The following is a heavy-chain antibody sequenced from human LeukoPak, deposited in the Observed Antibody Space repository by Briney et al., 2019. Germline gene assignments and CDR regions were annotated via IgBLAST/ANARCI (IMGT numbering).Heavy chain of an antibody. CDR1: GFTFSSYG. D-gene: IGHD2-2*02. CDR2: IRYDGSNK. Sequence: PGGSLRLSCAASGFTFSSYGMHWVRQAPGKGLEWVAFIRYDGSNKYYADSVKGRFTISRDNSKNTLYLQMNSLRAEDTAVYYCAKDLDIVVVPAATPPDYWGQGTLVTVSS. CDR3: AKDLDIVVVPAATPPDY. V-gene: IGHV3-30*02. J-gene: IGHJ4*02.